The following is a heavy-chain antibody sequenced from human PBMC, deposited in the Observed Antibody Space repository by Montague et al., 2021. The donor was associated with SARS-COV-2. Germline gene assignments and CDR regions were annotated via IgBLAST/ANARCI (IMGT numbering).Heavy chain of an antibody. CDR1: GDSVSSNSAA. J-gene: IGHJ6*03. V-gene: IGHV6-1*01. D-gene: IGHD3-9*01. CDR3: ARDLKPPGDILTGYLPYYYYMDV. Sequence: CAISGDSVSSNSAAWNWIRQSPSRGLEWLGRTYYRSKWYNDYAVSAKSRITINPDTSKNQFSLQLNSVTPEDTTVYYCARDLKPPGDILTGYLPYYYYMDVWGKGTTVTVSS. CDR2: TYYRSKWYN.